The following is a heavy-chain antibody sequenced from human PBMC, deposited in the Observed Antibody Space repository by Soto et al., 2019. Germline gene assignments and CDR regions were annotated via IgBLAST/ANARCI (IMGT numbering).Heavy chain of an antibody. CDR3: AKDLDLGYSSGWEFDP. J-gene: IGHJ5*02. CDR1: GFTFSSYA. V-gene: IGHV3-30-3*01. D-gene: IGHD6-19*01. CDR2: ISYDGSNK. Sequence: PGGSLRLSCAASGFTFSSYAMHWVRQAPGKGLEWVAVISYDGSNKYYADSVKGRFTISRDNSKNTLYLQMNSLRAEDTALYYCAKDLDLGYSSGWEFDPWGQGTLVTVSS.